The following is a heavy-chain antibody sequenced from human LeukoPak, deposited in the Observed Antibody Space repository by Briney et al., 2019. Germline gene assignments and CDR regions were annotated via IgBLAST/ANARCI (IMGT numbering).Heavy chain of an antibody. J-gene: IGHJ4*02. V-gene: IGHV3-23*01. Sequence: PGGSLRLSCAASGFTFSTYAMSWVRQAPGKGLEWVSAISGSGGGVYYADSVKGLFTISRDNFKNTLYLQMNSLRADDTALYYCAKGSSGWLEVGWGIDYWGQGTLVTVSS. CDR3: AKGSSGWLEVGWGIDY. CDR2: ISGSGGGV. CDR1: GFTFSTYA. D-gene: IGHD6-19*01.